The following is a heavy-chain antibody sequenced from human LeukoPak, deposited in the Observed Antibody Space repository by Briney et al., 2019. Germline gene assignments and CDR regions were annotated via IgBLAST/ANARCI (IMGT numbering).Heavy chain of an antibody. CDR1: GYSFTSYW. Sequence: GESLKISCKGSGYSFTSYWIGWVRQMPGKGLEWMGIIYPGDSDTRYSPSFQGQVTISADKSISTAYLQWSSLKASDTAMYYCAATYYYDSSGYYSPFLPPNYWGQGTLVTVSS. J-gene: IGHJ4*02. CDR2: IYPGDSDT. V-gene: IGHV5-51*01. D-gene: IGHD3-22*01. CDR3: AATYYYDSSGYYSPFLPPNY.